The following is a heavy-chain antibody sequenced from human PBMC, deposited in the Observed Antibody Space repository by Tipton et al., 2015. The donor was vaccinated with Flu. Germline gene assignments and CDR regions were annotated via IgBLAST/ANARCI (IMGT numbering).Heavy chain of an antibody. V-gene: IGHV4-59*08. CDR3: ARRKTVTTRLTYFDY. Sequence: TLSLTCTVSGGSITSYYWSWIRQPPGKGLEWIGYIYYSGSTNYNPSHKSRVTISVDTSKNQFSLKLSSVTAADTAVYYCARRKTVTTRLTYFDYWGQGTLVTVAS. J-gene: IGHJ4*02. D-gene: IGHD4-17*01. CDR1: GGSITSYY. CDR2: IYYSGST.